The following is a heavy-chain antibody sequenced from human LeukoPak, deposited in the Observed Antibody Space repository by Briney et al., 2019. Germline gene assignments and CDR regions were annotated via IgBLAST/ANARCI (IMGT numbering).Heavy chain of an antibody. D-gene: IGHD3-10*01. Sequence: PGGSLRLSCTASGFTFGDYAMSWFRQAPGKGLEWVGFIRSKGYGGTTEYAASVKGRFTISRDDSKSIAYLQMNSLKTEDTAVYYCTRWRDYYGSGSYYNFDYWGQGTLVTVSS. CDR2: IRSKGYGGTT. CDR1: GFTFGDYA. V-gene: IGHV3-49*03. CDR3: TRWRDYYGSGSYYNFDY. J-gene: IGHJ4*02.